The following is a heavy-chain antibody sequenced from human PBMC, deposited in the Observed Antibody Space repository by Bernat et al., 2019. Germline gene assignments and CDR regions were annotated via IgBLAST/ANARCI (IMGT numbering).Heavy chain of an antibody. CDR2: IKRKTDGGTA. D-gene: IGHD5-24*01. CDR3: TTERADGYNYLGAFDM. V-gene: IGHV3-15*01. CDR1: GFTFINAW. Sequence: EVQLVESGGGLVKPGGSLRLSCSASGFTFINAWMSWVRQAPGEGLQWVGRIKRKTDGGTADYAAPVKGRFTISRDDSKNTQYLQMNSLKTEDTARYYCTTERADGYNYLGAFDMWGQGTMVTVSS. J-gene: IGHJ3*02.